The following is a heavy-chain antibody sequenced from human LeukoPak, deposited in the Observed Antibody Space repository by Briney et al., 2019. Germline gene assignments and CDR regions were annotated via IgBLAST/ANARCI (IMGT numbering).Heavy chain of an antibody. J-gene: IGHJ4*02. D-gene: IGHD3-22*01. CDR2: INHSGSS. V-gene: IGHV4-34*01. CDR3: ACSGYDSSGYIAY. Sequence: SETLSLTCAVTGGSFSDSYWSWIRQPPGKGLEWIGEINHSGSSKYNASLKTRVSISVDTSTNQFSLRMNSVTAADTAVYYCACSGYDSSGYIAYWGQGTLVTVSS. CDR1: GGSFSDSY.